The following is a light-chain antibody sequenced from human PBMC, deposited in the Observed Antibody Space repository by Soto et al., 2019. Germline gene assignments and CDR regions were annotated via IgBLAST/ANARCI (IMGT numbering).Light chain of an antibody. CDR3: SSYTPSSTGV. CDR1: SSDVGGYKF. J-gene: IGLJ3*02. CDR2: EVS. V-gene: IGLV2-14*01. Sequence: QSALTQPASVSGSPGQSITISCTGTSSDVGGYKFVSWYQQHPGKAPKLMIYEVSNRPSGVSNRFSGSKSGNTASLTISGLQAEDEADYYCSSYTPSSTGVFGGGTKLTVL.